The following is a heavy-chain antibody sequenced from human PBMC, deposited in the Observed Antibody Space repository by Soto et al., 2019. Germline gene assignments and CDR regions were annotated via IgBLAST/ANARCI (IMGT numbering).Heavy chain of an antibody. CDR2: ISYDGSNK. CDR3: ARALFYSSSSDNYYYGMDV. V-gene: IGHV3-30*04. J-gene: IGHJ6*02. Sequence: GGSLRLSCAASGFTFSSYAMHWVRQAPGKGLEWVAVISYDGSNKYYADSVKGRFTISRDNSKNTLYLQMNSLRAEDTAVYYCARALFYSSSSDNYYYGMDVWGQGTTVTVSS. CDR1: GFTFSSYA. D-gene: IGHD6-6*01.